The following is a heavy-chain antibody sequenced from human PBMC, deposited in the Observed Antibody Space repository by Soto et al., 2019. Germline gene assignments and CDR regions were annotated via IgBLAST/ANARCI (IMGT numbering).Heavy chain of an antibody. Sequence: PSETLSLTCTVSGGSISNPDYYWNWIRQPPGKGLEWSGSIFYSGDTSYNPSLKSRLNISVDTSKNQFSLSLRSVTASDTAVYFCAREGRLQPLDYWGQGTVVPVSS. V-gene: IGHV4-30-4*01. CDR1: GGSISNPDYY. J-gene: IGHJ4*02. CDR3: AREGRLQPLDY. CDR2: IFYSGDT. D-gene: IGHD4-4*01.